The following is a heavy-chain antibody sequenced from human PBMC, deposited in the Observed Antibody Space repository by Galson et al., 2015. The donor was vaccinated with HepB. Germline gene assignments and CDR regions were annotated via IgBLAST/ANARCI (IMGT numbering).Heavy chain of an antibody. D-gene: IGHD3-16*01. Sequence: SVKVSCKASGYTFSDYGVTWVRQAPGQGLEWMGWISTYNGNTNYAQNFRGRVTMTTDASTTTANMELRSLRSDDTAVYYCARGYGKYYVGDWFGPWGQGTPVTVSS. CDR2: ISTYNGNT. CDR3: ARGYGKYYVGDWFGP. CDR1: GYTFSDYG. J-gene: IGHJ5*02. V-gene: IGHV1-18*01.